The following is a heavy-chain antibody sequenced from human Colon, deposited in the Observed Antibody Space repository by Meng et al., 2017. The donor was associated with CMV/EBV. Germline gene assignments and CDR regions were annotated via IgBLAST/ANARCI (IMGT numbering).Heavy chain of an antibody. D-gene: IGHD2-21*01. CDR1: GYTFGTYD. J-gene: IGHJ4*02. Sequence: ASVKVSCKASGYTFGTYDIYWVRQASGQGLEWMGWMNPNSGHTAYAQKFQGRVTMTRNTSITTAYMDLTSLTYEDTGVYYCVRGRVVGGGWGQGTLVTVSS. CDR3: VRGRVVGGG. V-gene: IGHV1-8*01. CDR2: MNPNSGHT.